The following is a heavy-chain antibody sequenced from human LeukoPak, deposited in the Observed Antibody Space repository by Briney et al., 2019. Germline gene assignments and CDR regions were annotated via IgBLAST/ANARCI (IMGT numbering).Heavy chain of an antibody. CDR3: ARVGIPDAFDI. Sequence: GGSLRLSCAASGFTFSSYAMSWVRQAPGKGLEWVSVIYSGGSTYYADSVKGRFTISRDNSKNTLYLQMNSLRAEDTAVYYCARVGIPDAFDIWGQGTMVTVSS. J-gene: IGHJ3*02. V-gene: IGHV3-66*02. CDR1: GFTFSSYA. CDR2: IYSGGST. D-gene: IGHD1-1*01.